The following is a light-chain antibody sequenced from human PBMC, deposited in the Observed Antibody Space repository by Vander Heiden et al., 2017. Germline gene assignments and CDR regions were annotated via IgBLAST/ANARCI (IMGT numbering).Light chain of an antibody. CDR2: GAS. CDR3: QQYYSTPYT. V-gene: IGKV4-1*01. Sequence: IVLSPSPDSLAVSLGERATINCKSSQSIFYSSNNKNYLAWYQQKPGQPPKLLIYGASTRESGVPERFSGSGSGTDFTLTISSLQAGDVAVYYCQQYYSTPYTFGQGTKLEIK. CDR1: QSIFYSSNNKNY. J-gene: IGKJ2*01.